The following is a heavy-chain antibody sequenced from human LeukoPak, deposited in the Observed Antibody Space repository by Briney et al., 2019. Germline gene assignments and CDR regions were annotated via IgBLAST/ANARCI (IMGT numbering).Heavy chain of an antibody. Sequence: GESLRLSCAASGFTVSSNYMTWVRQEPGKGLEWVSVIYSGGSTYYAVSVKGRFTISRDNSKNTVFLQMNSLRDEDTAVYYCAGGVYSAEIVGDYWGQGTLVTISS. CDR3: AGGVYSAEIVGDY. CDR2: IYSGGST. D-gene: IGHD1-26*01. CDR1: GFTVSSNY. J-gene: IGHJ4*02. V-gene: IGHV3-53*01.